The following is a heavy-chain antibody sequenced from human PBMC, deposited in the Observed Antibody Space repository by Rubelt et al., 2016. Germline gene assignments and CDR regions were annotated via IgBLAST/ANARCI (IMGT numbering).Heavy chain of an antibody. CDR1: GGSFSGYY. D-gene: IGHD3-10*01. Sequence: QVQLQQWGAGLLKPSETLSLTCAVYGGSFSGYYWSWIRQPPGKGLEWIGEINHSGSTNYNPSLKVRGPLSVDTSKSQFSLRLSSVTAADTAVYYCARDSFYYGSTVDYWGQGTLVTVSS. V-gene: IGHV4-34*01. J-gene: IGHJ4*02. CDR2: INHSGST. CDR3: ARDSFYYGSTVDY.